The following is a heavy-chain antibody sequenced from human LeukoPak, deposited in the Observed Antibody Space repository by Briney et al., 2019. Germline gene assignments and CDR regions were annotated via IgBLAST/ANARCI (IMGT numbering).Heavy chain of an antibody. V-gene: IGHV1-46*01. CDR2: VNPSSGST. CDR3: ATAYSSSWYTYYYYGMDV. D-gene: IGHD6-13*01. CDR1: GFTFTSYY. J-gene: IGHJ6*02. Sequence: ASVKVSCKASGFTFTSYYMHWVRQAPGQGLEWMGIVNPSSGSTTYAQKFQGRVTMTTDTSTSTAYMELRSLRSDDTAVYYCATAYSSSWYTYYYYGMDVWGQGTTVTVSS.